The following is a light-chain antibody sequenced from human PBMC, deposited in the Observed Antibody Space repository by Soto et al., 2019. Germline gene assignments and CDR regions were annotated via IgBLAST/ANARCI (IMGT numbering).Light chain of an antibody. J-gene: IGKJ1*01. Sequence: EIVMTQSPATLSVSPGERATLSCRASQSVSNNLAWYQQKPGQAPRLLIYGASTRATGIPARFSGSGSGTEFTLPISSLQSEDFAVYSCQQYSNWPRTFGLGTKVEIK. CDR3: QQYSNWPRT. CDR2: GAS. CDR1: QSVSNN. V-gene: IGKV3-15*01.